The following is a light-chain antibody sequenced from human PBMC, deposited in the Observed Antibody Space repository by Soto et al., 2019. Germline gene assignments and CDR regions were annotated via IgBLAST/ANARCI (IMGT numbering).Light chain of an antibody. Sequence: IVLTQSPATLSLSPGERATLSCRASQSINSYLAWYQQKVGQAPRLLIYDASNRATGIPARFSGSGSGTDFTLTISSLEPEDFAIYYCQQRRNLLTFGGGTKVEIK. CDR2: DAS. CDR3: QQRRNLLT. V-gene: IGKV3-11*01. J-gene: IGKJ4*01. CDR1: QSINSY.